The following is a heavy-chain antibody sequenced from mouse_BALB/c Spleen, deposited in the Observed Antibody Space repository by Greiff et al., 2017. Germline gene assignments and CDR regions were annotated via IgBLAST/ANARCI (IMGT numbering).Heavy chain of an antibody. V-gene: IGHV3-6*02. J-gene: IGHJ3*01. D-gene: IGHD2-4*01. CDR3: ASPLYDYDVAWFAD. CDR2: ISYDGSN. CDR1: GYSITSGYY. Sequence: EVQLQQSGPGLVKPSQSLSLTCSVTGYSITSGYYWNWIRQFPGNKLEWMGYISYDGSNNYNPSLKNRISITRDTSKNQFFLKLNSVTTEDTATYYCASPLYDYDVAWFADWGQGTLVTVSA.